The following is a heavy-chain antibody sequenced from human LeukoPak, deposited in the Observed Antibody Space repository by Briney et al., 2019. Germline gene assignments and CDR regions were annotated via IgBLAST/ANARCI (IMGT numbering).Heavy chain of an antibody. CDR3: ASQSGYQLPSTFDY. J-gene: IGHJ4*02. V-gene: IGHV4-59*08. CDR1: GGSISSYY. CDR2: IYYSGRT. D-gene: IGHD2-2*01. Sequence: SETLSLTCTVSGGSISSYYWSWIRQPPGKGLEWIGYIYYSGRTNYNPSLKSRVTISVDTSKNQFSLKLSSVTAADTAVYYCASQSGYQLPSTFDYWGQGTLVTVPS.